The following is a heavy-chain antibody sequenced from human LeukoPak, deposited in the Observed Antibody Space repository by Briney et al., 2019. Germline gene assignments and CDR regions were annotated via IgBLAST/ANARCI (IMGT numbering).Heavy chain of an antibody. V-gene: IGHV1-69*13. D-gene: IGHD3-10*01. Sequence: ASVKVSCKASGYTFTGYYMHWVRQAPGQGLECMGGIIPIFGATNYAQKFQGRVTITADESTSTAYMELSSLRSEDTAVYYCARVFTPINGYGSGSYSFLGSLDPWGQGTLVTVSS. CDR2: IIPIFGAT. CDR1: GYTFTGYY. J-gene: IGHJ5*02. CDR3: ARVFTPINGYGSGSYSFLGSLDP.